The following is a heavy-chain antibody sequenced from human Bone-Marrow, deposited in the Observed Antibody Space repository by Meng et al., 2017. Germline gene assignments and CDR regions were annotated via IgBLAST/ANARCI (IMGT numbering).Heavy chain of an antibody. CDR3: AGDLYSGTYYLDY. J-gene: IGHJ4*02. D-gene: IGHD1-26*01. CDR2: SRNKSNSYTT. Sequence: GESLKISCAASGFTFSDHYRDWVRQAPGRGLEGVGRSRNKSNSYTTEYAASVKGRFTISRDDSKNSLYLQMNSLKTEDTAVYYCAGDLYSGTYYLDYRGQGTLVTVSS. CDR1: GFTFSDHY. V-gene: IGHV3-72*01.